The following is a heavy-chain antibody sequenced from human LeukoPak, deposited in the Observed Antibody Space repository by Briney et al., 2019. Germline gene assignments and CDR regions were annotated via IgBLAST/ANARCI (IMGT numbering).Heavy chain of an antibody. CDR2: ISSSSSYI. D-gene: IGHD3-16*01. CDR3: AKASYDYVWSYFDY. Sequence: PGGSLRLSCAVSGFTFNSYEMNWVRQAPGKGLEWVSSISSSSSYIYYADSVKGRFTISRDNSKNTLYLQMNSLRAEDTAVYYCAKASYDYVWSYFDYWGQGTLVTVSS. CDR1: GFTFNSYE. J-gene: IGHJ4*02. V-gene: IGHV3-21*04.